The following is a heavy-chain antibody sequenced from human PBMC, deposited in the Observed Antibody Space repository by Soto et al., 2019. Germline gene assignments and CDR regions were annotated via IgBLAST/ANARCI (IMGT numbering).Heavy chain of an antibody. CDR3: AKDEGVRGVY. Sequence: EVQLLESGGGLVQPGGSLRLSCAASGFTFSSYAMSWVRQAPGKGLEWVSAISGSGGSTYYADSVKGRFTISRDNSKNSLYLQMNSLRAEDTAGYYGAKDEGVRGVYWGQGTLVTVCS. CDR1: GFTFSSYA. V-gene: IGHV3-23*01. J-gene: IGHJ4*02. D-gene: IGHD3-10*01. CDR2: ISGSGGST.